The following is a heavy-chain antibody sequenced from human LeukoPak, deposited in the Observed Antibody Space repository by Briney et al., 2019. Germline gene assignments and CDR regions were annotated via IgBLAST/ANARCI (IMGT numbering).Heavy chain of an antibody. J-gene: IGHJ4*02. CDR2: INTNTGNP. CDR1: GYTFTTYA. D-gene: IGHD5-12*01. CDR3: ARDQGGYVYKGIDY. Sequence: GASVTVSCKASGYTFTTYALNWVRQAPGQGLEWMGWINTNTGNPTYAQGFTGRFVFSLDTSVRTTYLQISSLKVEDTAVYYCARDQGGYVYKGIDYWGQGTLVTVSS. V-gene: IGHV7-4-1*02.